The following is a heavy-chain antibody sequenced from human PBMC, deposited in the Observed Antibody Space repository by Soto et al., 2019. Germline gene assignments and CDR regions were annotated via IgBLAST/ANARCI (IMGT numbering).Heavy chain of an antibody. CDR1: GCTFSSYW. J-gene: IGHJ6*02. Sequence: PGGSLRLSCAGSGCTFSSYWMHWVRHAPGKGLVWVSRINSDGSITSYADSVKRRFTISRDNAKNTLYLHMNSLRAEDTAVYYCARQEGAAFYYDGMDVWGQGTTVTVSS. CDR2: INSDGSIT. V-gene: IGHV3-74*01. CDR3: ARQEGAAFYYDGMDV.